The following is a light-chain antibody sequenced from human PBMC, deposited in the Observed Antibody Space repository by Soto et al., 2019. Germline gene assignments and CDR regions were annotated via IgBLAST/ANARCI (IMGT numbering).Light chain of an antibody. CDR3: QQYNSYPLT. J-gene: IGKJ5*01. V-gene: IGKV1-5*03. CDR2: KAS. CDR1: QSISSL. Sequence: DIQMTQSPSTLSAFVGDRVTITCRASQSISSLLAWYQQKPGRAPTLLIYKASTLESGVPSRFSGSGSGTDFSLTISSLQPDDSATYYCQQYNSYPLTFGQGTRLEIK.